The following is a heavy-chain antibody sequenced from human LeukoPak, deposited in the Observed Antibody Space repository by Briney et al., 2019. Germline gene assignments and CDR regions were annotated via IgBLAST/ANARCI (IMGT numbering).Heavy chain of an antibody. D-gene: IGHD2-2*01. Sequence: GGSLRLSCAASGFTVSSNYMSWVRQAPGKGLEWVSVIYSGGSTYYADSVKGRFTISRDNSKNTLYLQMNSLRAEDTAVYHCARGEYCSSTSCYLSDAFDIWGQGTMVTVSS. CDR2: IYSGGST. CDR3: ARGEYCSSTSCYLSDAFDI. J-gene: IGHJ3*02. V-gene: IGHV3-66*01. CDR1: GFTVSSNY.